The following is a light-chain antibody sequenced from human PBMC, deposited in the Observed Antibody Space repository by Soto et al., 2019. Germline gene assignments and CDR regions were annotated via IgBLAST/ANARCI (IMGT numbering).Light chain of an antibody. Sequence: IQLTQSPSSLSASVGDRVTITCRASQGINTFLAWYQQKPGKAPKLLIYAASTLQSGVPSRFSGSGSGTDFTLTISSLQPEDFATYYCQQSYRTPPITFGQGTRLEIK. J-gene: IGKJ5*01. CDR2: AAS. CDR3: QQSYRTPPIT. V-gene: IGKV1-9*01. CDR1: QGINTF.